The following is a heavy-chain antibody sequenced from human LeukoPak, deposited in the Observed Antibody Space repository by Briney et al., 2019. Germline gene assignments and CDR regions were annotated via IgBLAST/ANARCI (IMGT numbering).Heavy chain of an antibody. CDR2: ISGSGGST. Sequence: GGSLRLSCAASGFTFSSYAMSWVRQAPGKGLEWVSAISGSGGSTYYADSVKGRFTISRDNAKNSLYLQMNSLRAEDTAVYYCTRETSAYDPAYLDYWGQGTLVTVSS. CDR3: TRETSAYDPAYLDY. V-gene: IGHV3-23*01. CDR1: GFTFSSYA. D-gene: IGHD5-12*01. J-gene: IGHJ4*02.